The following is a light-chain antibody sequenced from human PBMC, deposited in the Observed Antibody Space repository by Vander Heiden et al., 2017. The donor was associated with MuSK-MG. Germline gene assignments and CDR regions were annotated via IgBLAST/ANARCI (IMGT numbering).Light chain of an antibody. CDR3: QQSYGTLS. V-gene: IGKV1-39*01. J-gene: IGKJ4*01. CDR1: QSISNY. CDR2: AAS. Sequence: ITCRASQSISNYLNWYQQKPGKAPQLLIYAASSLQSGVPSRFSGSGSGTHFTLTINSLQPEDFATFYCQQSYGTLSFGGWTKVEIK.